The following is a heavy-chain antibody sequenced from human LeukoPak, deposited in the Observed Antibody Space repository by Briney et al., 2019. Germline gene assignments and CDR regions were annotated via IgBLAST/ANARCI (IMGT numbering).Heavy chain of an antibody. D-gene: IGHD6-19*01. CDR1: GFTFSNYW. CDR3: ARGGVGCFDY. V-gene: IGHV3-74*01. CDR2: INSYGSIT. Sequence: GGSLRLSCAASGFTFSNYWMHWVRQTPGKGLVWVSHINSYGSITTYADSVKGRFTISRDNAKNTVYLEMNSLRAEDTAVYYCARGGVGCFDYWGQGALVTVSS. J-gene: IGHJ4*02.